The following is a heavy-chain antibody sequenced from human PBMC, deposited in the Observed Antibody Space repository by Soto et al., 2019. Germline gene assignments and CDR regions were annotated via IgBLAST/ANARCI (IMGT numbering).Heavy chain of an antibody. J-gene: IGHJ4*02. V-gene: IGHV4-4*02. CDR1: GGSISSNW. CDR3: ARHIAVSGTRGFDF. D-gene: IGHD6-19*01. CDR2: IYHGGST. Sequence: QVHLQESGPGLIKPSGTLSLTCAVSGGSISSNWWSWVRQPPGKGLEWIGEIYHGGSTNYNPSLMNRVTMSMDKSQNHLSLNLNSVTAADTAVYYCARHIAVSGTRGFDFWGRGTLVTVSS.